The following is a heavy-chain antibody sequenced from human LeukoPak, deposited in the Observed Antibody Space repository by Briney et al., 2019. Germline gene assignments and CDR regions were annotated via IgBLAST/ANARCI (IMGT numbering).Heavy chain of an antibody. CDR2: IFHSGST. V-gene: IGHV4-4*02. D-gene: IGHD3-10*01. CDR1: GGSISSGYW. J-gene: IGHJ3*02. CDR3: AKSNGYGLVDI. Sequence: SETLSLTCAVSGGSISSGYWWSWVRQPPGKGLEWIGEIFHSGSTKYNPSLKSRVSISVDKSKNQFSLRLNSVTTADTAVYYCAKSNGYGLVDIWGQGTMVTVSS.